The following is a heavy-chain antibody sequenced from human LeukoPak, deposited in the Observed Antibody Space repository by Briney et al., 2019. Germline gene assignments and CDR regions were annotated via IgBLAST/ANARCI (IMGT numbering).Heavy chain of an antibody. D-gene: IGHD6-19*01. CDR2: ISWNSGSI. Sequence: GRSLRLSCAASGFTFDDYAMHWVRQTPGKGLEWVSGISWNSGSIGYADSVKGRFTISRDSAKSSLYLQMNSLRAEDMALYYCAKDGKAVATGVVGFDYWGQGTLVTVSS. CDR3: AKDGKAVATGVVGFDY. J-gene: IGHJ4*02. CDR1: GFTFDDYA. V-gene: IGHV3-9*03.